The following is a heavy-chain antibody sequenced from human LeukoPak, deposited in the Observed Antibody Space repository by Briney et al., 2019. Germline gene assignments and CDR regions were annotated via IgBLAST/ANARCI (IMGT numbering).Heavy chain of an antibody. J-gene: IGHJ6*02. Sequence: PGGSLRLSCAASGFTFSSYSMNWVRQAPGKGLEWVSSISSSSSYIYYADSVKGRFTISRDNAENSVYLQMNSLRDEDTAVYYCARGRFNYGWGMDVWGQGTTVIVSS. D-gene: IGHD5-18*01. CDR1: GFTFSSYS. CDR2: ISSSSSYI. V-gene: IGHV3-21*01. CDR3: ARGRFNYGWGMDV.